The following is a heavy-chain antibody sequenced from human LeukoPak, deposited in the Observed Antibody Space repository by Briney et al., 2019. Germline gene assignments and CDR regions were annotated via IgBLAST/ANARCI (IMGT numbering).Heavy chain of an antibody. V-gene: IGHV3-9*01. J-gene: IGHJ4*02. D-gene: IGHD3-9*01. CDR3: AKGEILGGLTGWPCK. CDR1: GFTFDDHA. Sequence: PGRSLRLSCAASGFTFDDHAMHWVRHAPGKGLEWVSGITWNGGSVGYADSVKGRFTVSRDNAKNLLFLQLDSVTAEDTVFYFCAKGEILGGLTGWPCKWGQGTLVTVS. CDR2: ITWNGGSV.